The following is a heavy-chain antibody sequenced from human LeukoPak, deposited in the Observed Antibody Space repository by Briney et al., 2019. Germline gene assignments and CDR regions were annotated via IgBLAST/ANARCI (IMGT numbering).Heavy chain of an antibody. D-gene: IGHD4-11*01. J-gene: IGHJ4*02. CDR3: ANTDGPYDYGNYGAVY. CDR2: ISHDGTKK. Sequence: GGSLRLSCASSGFTFSSHGIHWVRQPPGQGLEWVALISHDGTKKVYADSVKGRFTISRDNSKNTLYLQMDSLRAEDTAVYYCANTDGPYDYGNYGAVYWGQGTLVTVSS. CDR1: GFTFSSHG. V-gene: IGHV3-30*18.